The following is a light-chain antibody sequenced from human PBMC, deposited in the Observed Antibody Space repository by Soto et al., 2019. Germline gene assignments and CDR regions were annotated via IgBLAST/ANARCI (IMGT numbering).Light chain of an antibody. J-gene: IGLJ2*01. V-gene: IGLV2-11*01. CDR1: SSDVGGYNY. Sequence: QSVLTQPRSVSGSPGQSVTISCTGTSSDVGGYNYVSWYQQHPGKAPKGMIYDVSERPSGVPVRFSGSKSGNTASLTISGLQAEDEADYYCCSNAGSYEVFGGGTKLTVL. CDR3: CSNAGSYEV. CDR2: DVS.